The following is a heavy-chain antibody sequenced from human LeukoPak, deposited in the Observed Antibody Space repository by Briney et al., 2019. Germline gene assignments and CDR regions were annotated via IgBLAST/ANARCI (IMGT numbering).Heavy chain of an antibody. CDR2: IYHSGST. CDR1: GGSISSSNW. CDR3: AGDKGEARNAFDI. D-gene: IGHD3-16*01. Sequence: SGTLSLTCAVSGGSISSSNWWSWIRQPPGKGLEWIGEIYHSGSTNYNPSLKSRVTISVDKSKTQFSLKLSSVTAADTAVYYCAGDKGEARNAFDIWGQGKNVNGSS. J-gene: IGHJ3*02. V-gene: IGHV4-4*02.